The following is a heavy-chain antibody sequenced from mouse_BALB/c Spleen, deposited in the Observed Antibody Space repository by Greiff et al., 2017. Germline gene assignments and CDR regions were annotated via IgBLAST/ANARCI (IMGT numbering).Heavy chain of an antibody. Sequence: EVMLVESGGGLVKPGGSLKLSCAASGFTFSDYYMYWVRQTPEKRLEWVATISDGGSYTYYPDSVKGRFTISRDNAKNNLYLQMSSLKADDTAMYYCAKGLRYGNSYAMDYWGQGTSVTVSS. CDR3: AKGLRYGNSYAMDY. CDR1: GFTFSDYY. J-gene: IGHJ4*01. CDR2: ISDGGSYT. V-gene: IGHV5-4*02. D-gene: IGHD2-10*02.